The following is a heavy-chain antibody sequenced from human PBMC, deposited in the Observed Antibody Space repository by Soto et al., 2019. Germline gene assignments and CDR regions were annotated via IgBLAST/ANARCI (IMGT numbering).Heavy chain of an antibody. CDR1: GGSISSSSYY. D-gene: IGHD5-12*01. CDR2: IYYSGST. CDR3: APITLPYYYMDV. J-gene: IGHJ6*03. V-gene: IGHV4-39*01. Sequence: QLQLQESGPGLVKPSETLSLTCTVSGGSISSSSYYWGWIRQPPGKGLEWIGSIYYSGSTYYNPSLKSRVTISVDTSKNQFSLKLSSVTAADTAVYYCAPITLPYYYMDVWGKGTTVTVSS.